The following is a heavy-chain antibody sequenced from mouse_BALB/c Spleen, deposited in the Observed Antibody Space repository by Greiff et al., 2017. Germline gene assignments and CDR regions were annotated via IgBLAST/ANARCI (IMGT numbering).Heavy chain of an antibody. Sequence: QVQLQQSGPELVRPGVSVKISCKGSGYTFTDYAMHWVKQSHAKSLEWIGVISTYNGNTNYNHKFKGKATMTVDKSSSPAYMELARLTSAEAAIYYCAGRYGNYGDAMDYWGQGTSVTVSA. D-gene: IGHD2-10*02. V-gene: IGHV1-67*01. CDR2: ISTYNGNT. CDR3: AGRYGNYGDAMDY. CDR1: GYTFTDYA. J-gene: IGHJ4*01.